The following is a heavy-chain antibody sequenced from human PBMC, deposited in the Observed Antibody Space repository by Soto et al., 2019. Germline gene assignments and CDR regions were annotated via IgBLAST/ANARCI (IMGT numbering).Heavy chain of an antibody. CDR1: GGTFSSYA. CDR2: IIPIFGTA. V-gene: IGHV1-69*06. D-gene: IGHD2-15*01. CDR3: ARESVEVVAATTLSFYGMDV. J-gene: IGHJ6*02. Sequence: ASVKVSCKASGGTFSSYAISWVRQAPGQGLEWMGGIIPIFGTANYAQKFQGRVTITADKSTSTAYMELSSLRSEDTAVHYCARESVEVVAATTLSFYGMDVWGQGTTVTVSS.